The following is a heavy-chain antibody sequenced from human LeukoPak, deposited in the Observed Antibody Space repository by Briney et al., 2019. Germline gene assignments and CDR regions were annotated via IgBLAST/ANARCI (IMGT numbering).Heavy chain of an antibody. J-gene: IGHJ4*02. CDR3: ARPYSGSYYRQVDY. V-gene: IGHV3-30-3*01. CDR2: ISFDGSNK. Sequence: HPGGSLRLSCAASGFTFSKYAMHWVRQAPGKGLEWVAVISFDGSNKYYADSVKGRFTISRDNSQNTLYLQLNSLRAEDTAVYFCARPYSGSYYRQVDYWGQGTLVTVSS. CDR1: GFTFSKYA. D-gene: IGHD1-26*01.